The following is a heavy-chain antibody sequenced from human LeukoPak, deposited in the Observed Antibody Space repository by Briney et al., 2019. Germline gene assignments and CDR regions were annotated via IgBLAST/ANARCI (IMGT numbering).Heavy chain of an antibody. CDR2: IYYSGST. CDR3: ARLWGNIASQADP. J-gene: IGHJ5*02. V-gene: IGHV4-39*01. CDR1: GYSISSTSYY. D-gene: IGHD3-16*01. Sequence: PSETLSLTCTVSGYSISSTSYYWAWIRQPPGKGLEWIGSIYYSGSTWYNPSLNSRVTISIGTSKSQFSLKLGSVTAADAAVYYCARLWGNIASQADPWGQGTLVTVSS.